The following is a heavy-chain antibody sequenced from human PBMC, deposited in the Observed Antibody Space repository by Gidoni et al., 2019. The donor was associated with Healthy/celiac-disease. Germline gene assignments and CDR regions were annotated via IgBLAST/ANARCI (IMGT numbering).Heavy chain of an antibody. CDR3: ARERSYDILTGYYQAFDY. CDR2: IWYDGSNK. D-gene: IGHD3-9*01. Sequence: QVQLVESGGGVVQPGRSMRISCAASGFTFRSYGRHWVRQAPGKGLEWVAVIWYDGSNKYYADSVKGRFTISRDNSKNTLYLQMNSLRAEDTAVYYCARERSYDILTGYYQAFDYWGQGTLVTVSS. CDR1: GFTFRSYG. J-gene: IGHJ4*02. V-gene: IGHV3-33*01.